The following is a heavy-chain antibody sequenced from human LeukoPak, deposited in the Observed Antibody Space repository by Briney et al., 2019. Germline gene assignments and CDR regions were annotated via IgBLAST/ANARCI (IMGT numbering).Heavy chain of an antibody. CDR2: INHSGST. J-gene: IGHJ6*03. V-gene: IGHV4-34*01. CDR1: GGSFSGYY. CDR3: ARGSSALITMIGGNYIDV. D-gene: IGHD3-22*01. Sequence: SETLSLTCAVYGGSFSGYYWSWIRQPPGKGLEFIGEINHSGSTNYNPSLKSRVTISVDTSKNQFSLKLSSGTAGGTAVYYCARGSSALITMIGGNYIDVWGKGTTVTVSS.